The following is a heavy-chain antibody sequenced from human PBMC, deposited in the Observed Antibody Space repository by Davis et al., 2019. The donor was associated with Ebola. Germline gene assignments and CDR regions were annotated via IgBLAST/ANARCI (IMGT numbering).Heavy chain of an antibody. V-gene: IGHV1-8*01. CDR1: GFTFSSYG. CDR3: ATSMTIFGVLIIEWFDP. J-gene: IGHJ5*02. Sequence: ASVKVSCKASGFTFSSYGISWVRQAPGQGLEWMGWMNPNSGNSIYAQKFQGRVTMTRNTSISTAYMELSSLRSEDTAVYYCATSMTIFGVLIIEWFDPWGQGTLVTVSS. D-gene: IGHD3-3*01. CDR2: MNPNSGNS.